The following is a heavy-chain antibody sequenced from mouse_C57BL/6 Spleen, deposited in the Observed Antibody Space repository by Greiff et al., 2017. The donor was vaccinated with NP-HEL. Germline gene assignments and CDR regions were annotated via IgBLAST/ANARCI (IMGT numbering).Heavy chain of an antibody. J-gene: IGHJ4*01. CDR1: GYTFTSYW. D-gene: IGHD1-1*01. Sequence: QVQLQQPGTELVKPGASVKLSCKASGYTFTSYWMHWVKQRPGQGLEWIGNINPSNGGTNYNEKFKSKATLTADKSSSTAYMQLSSLTSEDSAVYFCARWDFYYGSSYYYAMDYWGQGTSVTVSS. V-gene: IGHV1-53*01. CDR2: INPSNGGT. CDR3: ARWDFYYGSSYYYAMDY.